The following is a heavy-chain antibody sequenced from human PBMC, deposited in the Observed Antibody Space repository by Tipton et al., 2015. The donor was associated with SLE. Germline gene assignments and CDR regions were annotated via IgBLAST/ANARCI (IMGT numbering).Heavy chain of an antibody. V-gene: IGHV3-15*01. Sequence: SLRLSCAASGFTFSNAWMSWVRQAPGKGLEWVGRIKSKTDGGTTDYAAPVKGRFTISRDDSKNTLYPQMNSLKTEDTAVYYCTTGGSVYYFWSGYYFDYWGQGTLVTVSS. J-gene: IGHJ4*02. CDR1: GFTFSNAW. CDR2: IKSKTDGGTT. D-gene: IGHD3-3*01. CDR3: TTGGSVYYFWSGYYFDY.